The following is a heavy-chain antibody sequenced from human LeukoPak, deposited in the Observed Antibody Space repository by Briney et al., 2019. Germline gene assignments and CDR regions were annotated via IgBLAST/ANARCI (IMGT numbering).Heavy chain of an antibody. D-gene: IGHD3-9*01. V-gene: IGHV1-69*13. CDR1: GGTFSSYA. CDR3: ARAPYDILTGYYLFYFDY. Sequence: SVKVSCKASGGTFSSYAISWVRQAPGQGLEWMGGIIPIFGTANYAQKFQGRVTITADESTSIAYMELSSLRSEDTAVYYCARAPYDILTGYYLFYFDYWGQGTLVTVSS. J-gene: IGHJ4*02. CDR2: IIPIFGTA.